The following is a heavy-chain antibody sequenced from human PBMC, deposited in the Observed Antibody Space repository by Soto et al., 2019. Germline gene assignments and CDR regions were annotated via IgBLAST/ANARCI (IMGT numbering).Heavy chain of an antibody. D-gene: IGHD3-22*01. CDR1: GGTFSSYA. CDR3: ARGWDYYDSRGDPSPFEY. V-gene: IGHV1-69*13. J-gene: IGHJ4*02. CDR2: IIPIFGTA. Sequence: ASVKVSCKASGGTFSSYAISWVRQAPGQGLEWMGGIIPIFGTANYAQKFQARVTITADESTSTAYMELSSLRSEDTAVYYCARGWDYYDSRGDPSPFEYWGQGTLVTVSS.